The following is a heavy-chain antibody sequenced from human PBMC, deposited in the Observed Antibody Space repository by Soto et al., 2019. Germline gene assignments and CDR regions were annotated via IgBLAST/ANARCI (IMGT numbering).Heavy chain of an antibody. CDR1: GFSLSTSGMC. CDR2: IDWDDDK. CDR3: ARSEVAADSDAFDI. V-gene: IGHV2-70*01. J-gene: IGHJ3*02. D-gene: IGHD6-19*01. Sequence: ESGPTLVNPTQTLTLTCTFSGFSLSTSGMCVSWIRQPPGKALEWLALIDWDDDKYYSTSLKTRLTISKDTSKNQVVLTMTNMDPVDTATYYCARSEVAADSDAFDIWGQGTMVTVSS.